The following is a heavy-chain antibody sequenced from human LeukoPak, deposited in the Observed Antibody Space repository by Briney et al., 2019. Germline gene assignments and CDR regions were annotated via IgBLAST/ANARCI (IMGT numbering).Heavy chain of an antibody. D-gene: IGHD4-11*01. V-gene: IGHV3-30*02. Sequence: GGSLRLSCAASGFTFINYGIHWVRQAPGKGLEWVAFIPYDGSNKYYSDSVKGRFTISKDNPKNTLSLQMDSLRAEDTAVYYCAKDATVTTFFDYWGQGTLVTVSS. CDR3: AKDATVTTFFDY. J-gene: IGHJ4*02. CDR1: GFTFINYG. CDR2: IPYDGSNK.